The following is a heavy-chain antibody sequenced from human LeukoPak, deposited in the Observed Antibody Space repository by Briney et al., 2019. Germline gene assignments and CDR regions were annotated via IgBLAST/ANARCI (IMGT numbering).Heavy chain of an antibody. V-gene: IGHV2-5*02. J-gene: IGHJ4*02. CDR3: AHRRSNSYFNY. D-gene: IGHD1-20*01. CDR2: IYWDDDK. CDR1: GFSLSTSGVG. Sequence: SGPTLVNPTQTLTLACTISGFSLSTSGVGVAWIRQPPGKALGCLALIYWDDDKRYSPSLESRLAITKDTSKNQVVLTMTNMDPVDTATYYCAHRRSNSYFNYWGQGTLVTVSS.